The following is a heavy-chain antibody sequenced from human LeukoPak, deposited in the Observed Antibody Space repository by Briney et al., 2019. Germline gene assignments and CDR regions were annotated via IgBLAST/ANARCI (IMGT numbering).Heavy chain of an antibody. CDR3: ARTVPEFDAFDI. J-gene: IGHJ3*02. CDR1: GGTISSYY. CDR2: IHYSGST. Sequence: SETLSLTCTVSGGTISSYYWNWIRQPPGKGLEWIGYIHYSGSTKYNPSLKSRVTISVDTSKNQFSLKLSSVTAADTAVYYCARTVPEFDAFDIWGQGTMVTVSS. V-gene: IGHV4-59*01. D-gene: IGHD4-17*01.